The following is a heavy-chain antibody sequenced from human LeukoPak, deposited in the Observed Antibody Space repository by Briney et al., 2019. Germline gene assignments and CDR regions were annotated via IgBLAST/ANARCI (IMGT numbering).Heavy chain of an antibody. CDR2: IIPIFGTA. Sequence: SVKVSCKASGGTFSSYAISWVRQAPGQGLDWMGGIIPIFGTANYAQKFQGRVTITADESTSTAYMELSSLRSEDTAVYYCARDRYYDSSGYYPRLDDYWGQGTLVTVSS. J-gene: IGHJ4*02. CDR1: GGTFSSYA. V-gene: IGHV1-69*01. D-gene: IGHD3-22*01. CDR3: ARDRYYDSSGYYPRLDDY.